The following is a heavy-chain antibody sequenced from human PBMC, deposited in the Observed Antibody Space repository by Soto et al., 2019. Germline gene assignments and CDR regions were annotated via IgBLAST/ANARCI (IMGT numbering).Heavy chain of an antibody. CDR3: ARGVYDYWSGYYAGSGLDV. CDR2: IYYSGNT. J-gene: IGHJ6*02. D-gene: IGHD3-3*01. Sequence: QVPLQESGPGLVKPSKTLSLTCTVSGDSMSPFYWNWIRQSPTKGLEWIGYIYYSGNTNYNPSLKSRVAISVDTSKTQFYLKLDSVTAADTAVYYCARGVYDYWSGYYAGSGLDVWGQGTTVTVSS. CDR1: GDSMSPFY. V-gene: IGHV4-59*13.